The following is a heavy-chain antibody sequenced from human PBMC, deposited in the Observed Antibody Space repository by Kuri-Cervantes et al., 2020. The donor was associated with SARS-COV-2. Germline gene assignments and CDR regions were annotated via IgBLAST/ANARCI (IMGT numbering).Heavy chain of an antibody. D-gene: IGHD3-3*01. CDR3: ARDGLPTIFGVVTNDALDI. J-gene: IGHJ3*02. V-gene: IGHV3-33*08. Sequence: GESLKISCAASGFTFSSYGMHWVRQAPGKGLEWVAVIWYDGSNKYYAGSVKGRLTISRDNSKNTLYLQMNSLRAEDTAVYYCARDGLPTIFGVVTNDALDIWGQGTMVTVSS. CDR1: GFTFSSYG. CDR2: IWYDGSNK.